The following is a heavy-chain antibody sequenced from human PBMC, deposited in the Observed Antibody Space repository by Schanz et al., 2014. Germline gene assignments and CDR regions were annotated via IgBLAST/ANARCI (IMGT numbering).Heavy chain of an antibody. CDR1: GYTTFTDYY. Sequence: QVQLVQSGAEVKKPGASVKVSCKASGYTTFTDYYIHWVRQAPGQGLEWMGKIIPVLNIATYAQRFQGRVSITADTSTSTDYMELSSLTAEDTAIYYCTKPDIPAALTGPGVWFDPWGQGTLVTVSS. CDR3: TKPDIPAALTGPGVWFDP. J-gene: IGHJ5*02. D-gene: IGHD6-13*01. CDR2: IIPVLNIA. V-gene: IGHV1-69*09.